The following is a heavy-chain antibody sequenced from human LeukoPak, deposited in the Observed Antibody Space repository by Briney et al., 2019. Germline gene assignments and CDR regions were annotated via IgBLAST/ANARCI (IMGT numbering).Heavy chain of an antibody. V-gene: IGHV4-39*07. CDR2: IYYSGST. Sequence: SETLSLTCTVSGGSISSSSYYWGWIRQPPGKGLEWIGSIYYSGSTYYNPSLKSRVTISVDTSKNQFSLKLSSVTAADTAVYYCARGEVGATMKRKEHFDYWGQGTLVTVSS. CDR1: GGSISSSSYY. J-gene: IGHJ4*02. D-gene: IGHD1-26*01. CDR3: ARGEVGATMKRKEHFDY.